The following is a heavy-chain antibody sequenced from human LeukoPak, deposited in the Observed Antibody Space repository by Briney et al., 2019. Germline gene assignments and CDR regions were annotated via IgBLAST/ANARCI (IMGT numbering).Heavy chain of an antibody. CDR3: ARDGSGEWPIGY. V-gene: IGHV3-7*01. Sequence: GGSLRLSCAASGFTFSSKWMSWVRQAPGKGLEWVANIKYDGSEKYYVDSVKGRFTISRDNAKNSLYLQMNGLRAEDTAVYYCARDGSGEWPIGYWGQGTLVTVSS. CDR1: GFTFSSKW. D-gene: IGHD3-10*01. J-gene: IGHJ4*02. CDR2: IKYDGSEK.